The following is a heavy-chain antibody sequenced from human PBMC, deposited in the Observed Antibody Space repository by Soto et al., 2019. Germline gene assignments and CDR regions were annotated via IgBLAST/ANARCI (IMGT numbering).Heavy chain of an antibody. Sequence: PGGSLRLSCAASGFTFSSYAMSWVRQAPGKGLEWVSAISGSGGSTYYADSVKGRFTISRDNSKNTLYLQMNSLRAEDTAVYYCAKDSAFRAAAGISLVFKVKPSEDWGQGTLVTVSS. D-gene: IGHD6-13*01. CDR2: ISGSGGST. J-gene: IGHJ4*02. CDR1: GFTFSSYA. CDR3: AKDSAFRAAAGISLVFKVKPSED. V-gene: IGHV3-23*01.